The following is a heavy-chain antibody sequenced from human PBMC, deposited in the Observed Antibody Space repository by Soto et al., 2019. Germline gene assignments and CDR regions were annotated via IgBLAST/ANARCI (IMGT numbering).Heavy chain of an antibody. CDR3: ARSIHYYDSSGYYGTWFDP. J-gene: IGHJ5*02. CDR2: IIPIFGTA. V-gene: IGHV1-69*13. Sequence: SVKVSCKASGGTFSSYAISWVRQAPGQGLEWMGGIIPIFGTANYAQKFQGRVTITADESTSTAYMELSSLRSEDTAVYYCARSIHYYDSSGYYGTWFDPWGQGTLVTV. CDR1: GGTFSSYA. D-gene: IGHD3-22*01.